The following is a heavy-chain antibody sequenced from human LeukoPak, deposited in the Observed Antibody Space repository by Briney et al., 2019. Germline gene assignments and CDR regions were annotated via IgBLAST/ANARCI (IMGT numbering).Heavy chain of an antibody. Sequence: GGSLRLSCAASGFTFSSYAMTWVRQAPGKGLEWVSSISGNGGGTYYADSAKGRFTISRGSSKNTLYLQMNSLRDEDTAVYYCAKRDSSGSYEGDYWGQGTLVTVSS. CDR2: ISGNGGGT. CDR1: GFTFSSYA. J-gene: IGHJ4*02. D-gene: IGHD1-26*01. V-gene: IGHV3-23*01. CDR3: AKRDSSGSYEGDY.